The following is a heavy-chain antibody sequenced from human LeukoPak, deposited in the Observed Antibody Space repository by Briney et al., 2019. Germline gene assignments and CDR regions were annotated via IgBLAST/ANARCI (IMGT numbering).Heavy chain of an antibody. J-gene: IGHJ4*02. Sequence: PGGSLRLSCAASGFTFSSYSMNWVRQAPGKGLEWVANINYDGGEKYYVGSVKGRFTISRDNAKNSLYLQMNSLRAEDTAVYYCARYSSSWHYWGQGTLVTVSS. CDR1: GFTFSSYS. CDR3: ARYSSSWHY. D-gene: IGHD6-13*01. CDR2: INYDGGEK. V-gene: IGHV3-7*01.